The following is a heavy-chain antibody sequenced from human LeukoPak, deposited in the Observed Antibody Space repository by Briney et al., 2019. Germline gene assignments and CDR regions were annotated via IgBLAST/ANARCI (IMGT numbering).Heavy chain of an antibody. CDR1: GFTLRSYA. CDR3: AKDIAARPELFDL. Sequence: PGGSLRLSCSAPGFTLRSYAMSWVRQAPGKGLEWVSAISGSGGSTYYAASVRGQFTIYIDNPKNTLHLEMNSLRAEDTAVYYCAKDIAARPELFDLWGQGTLVTVSS. V-gene: IGHV3-23*01. CDR2: ISGSGGST. J-gene: IGHJ5*02. D-gene: IGHD6-6*01.